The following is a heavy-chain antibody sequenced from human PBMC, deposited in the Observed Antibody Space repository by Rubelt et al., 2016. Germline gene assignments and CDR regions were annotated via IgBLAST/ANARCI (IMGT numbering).Heavy chain of an antibody. D-gene: IGHD3-10*01. CDR3: ARDSRITMVRESGFDY. Sequence: TISRDNSKNTLYLQMSSLRAEDTAVYYCARDSRITMVRESGFDYWGQGTLVTVSS. V-gene: IGHV3-23*01. J-gene: IGHJ4*02.